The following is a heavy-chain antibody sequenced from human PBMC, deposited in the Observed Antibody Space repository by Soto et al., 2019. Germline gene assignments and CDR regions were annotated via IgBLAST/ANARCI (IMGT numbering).Heavy chain of an antibody. CDR3: ARDPDFDFDWLPLGY. J-gene: IGHJ4*02. V-gene: IGHV3-74*01. D-gene: IGHD3-9*01. CDR2: INSDGSNT. CDR1: GFPFSTYW. Sequence: GGSLRLSCAASGFPFSTYWMHWVRQAPGKGLLWVSRINSDGSNTYYADSVKGRFTISRDNAKNTLYLQMNSLRADDTAVYHCARDPDFDFDWLPLGYWGQGTLVTVSS.